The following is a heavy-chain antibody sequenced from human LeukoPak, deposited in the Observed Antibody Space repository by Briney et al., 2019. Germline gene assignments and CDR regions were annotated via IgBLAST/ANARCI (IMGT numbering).Heavy chain of an antibody. D-gene: IGHD2-2*01. CDR2: ISYDGSNK. Sequence: PGRSLGLSCAASGFTFSSYGMHWVRQAPGKGLEWVAVISYDGSNKYYADSVKGRFTISRDNSKNTLYLQMNSLRAEDTAVYYCAKDASYYCSSTSCLFDYWGQGALVTVSS. J-gene: IGHJ4*02. CDR1: GFTFSSYG. V-gene: IGHV3-30*18. CDR3: AKDASYYCSSTSCLFDY.